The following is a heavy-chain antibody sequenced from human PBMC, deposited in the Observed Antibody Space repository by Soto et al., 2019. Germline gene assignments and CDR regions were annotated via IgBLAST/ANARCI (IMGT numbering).Heavy chain of an antibody. D-gene: IGHD6-6*01. Sequence: SETLSLTCTVSGGSISSSSYYWSWIRQPPGKGLEWIGSIYYSGSTNYNPSLKSRVTISVDTSKNQFSLKLSSVTAADTAVYYCARVESSSSPFDYYYYMDVWGKGTTVTVSS. V-gene: IGHV4-39*07. CDR3: ARVESSSSPFDYYYYMDV. CDR2: IYYSGST. J-gene: IGHJ6*03. CDR1: GGSISSSSYY.